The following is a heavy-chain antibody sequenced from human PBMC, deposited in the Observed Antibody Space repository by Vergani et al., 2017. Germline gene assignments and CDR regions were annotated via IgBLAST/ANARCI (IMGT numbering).Heavy chain of an antibody. V-gene: IGHV5-51*01. CDR1: GYSFTSYW. J-gene: IGHJ6*02. CDR2: IYPGDSDT. CDR3: ARRGAANYXYDSSGYYSYGMDV. D-gene: IGHD3-22*01. Sequence: EVQLVQSGAEVKKPGESLKISCKGSGYSFTSYWIGWVRQMPGKGLEWMGIIYPGDSDTRYSPSFQGQVTISADKSISTAYLQWSSLKASDTAMYYCARRGAANYXYDSSGYYSYGMDVWGQGTTVTVSS.